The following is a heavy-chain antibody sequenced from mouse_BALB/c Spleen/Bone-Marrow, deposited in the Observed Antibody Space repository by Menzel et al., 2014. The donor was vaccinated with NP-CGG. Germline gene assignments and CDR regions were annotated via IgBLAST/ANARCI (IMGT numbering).Heavy chain of an antibody. Sequence: EVQLQESGPDLVKPGASVKISCKASGYSFTGYYMHWVKQSHGKSLEWIGRVDPNNGGTSYNQKFKGRAIFTVDKSSSTAYMELRSLTSEDSAVYLCARPTYDGYSAAMEYWGHGTSVTVSS. J-gene: IGHJ4*01. D-gene: IGHD2-3*01. CDR3: ARPTYDGYSAAMEY. CDR2: VDPNNGGT. CDR1: GYSFTGYY. V-gene: IGHV1-26*01.